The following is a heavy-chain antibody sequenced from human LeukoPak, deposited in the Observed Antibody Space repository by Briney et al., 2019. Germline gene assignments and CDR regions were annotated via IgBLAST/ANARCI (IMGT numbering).Heavy chain of an antibody. CDR3: ARDPTTLTTFALGYFDY. Sequence: GGSLRLSCAASGFTFSSYEMNWVRQAPGKGLEWVSYISSSGNTIYYANSVKGRFIISRDNAKSSLYLQMNSLRAEDTAIYYCARDPTTLTTFALGYFDYWGQGTLVTVS. J-gene: IGHJ4*02. V-gene: IGHV3-48*03. CDR1: GFTFSSYE. D-gene: IGHD4-11*01. CDR2: ISSSGNTI.